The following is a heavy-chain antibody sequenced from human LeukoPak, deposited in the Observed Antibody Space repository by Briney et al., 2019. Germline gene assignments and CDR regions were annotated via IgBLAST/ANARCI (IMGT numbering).Heavy chain of an antibody. Sequence: GGSLRLSYAASGFTFDDYAMHWVRQAPGKGLEWVAVISYDGSNKYYADSVKGRFTISRDNSKNTLYLQMNSLRAEDTAVYYCAKAFSTYYYDSSGYYSTPQRAHNLLNWFDPWGQGTLVTVSS. D-gene: IGHD3-22*01. CDR2: ISYDGSNK. CDR1: GFTFDDYA. V-gene: IGHV3-30*04. J-gene: IGHJ5*02. CDR3: AKAFSTYYYDSSGYYSTPQRAHNLLNWFDP.